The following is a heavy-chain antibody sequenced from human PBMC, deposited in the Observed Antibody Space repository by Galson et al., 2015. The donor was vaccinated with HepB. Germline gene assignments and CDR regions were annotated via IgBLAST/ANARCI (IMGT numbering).Heavy chain of an antibody. CDR1: GFTFSSYS. D-gene: IGHD1-26*01. V-gene: IGHV3-48*01. Sequence: SLRLSCATSGFTFSSYSMNWVRQAPGKGLEWVSYVSSSSSTMYYADSVKGRFTISRDNAKNSLYLQMNSPRAEDTAVYYCARAIKISEYSGSYLDAFDIWGQGTMVTVSS. CDR2: VSSSSSTM. J-gene: IGHJ3*02. CDR3: ARAIKISEYSGSYLDAFDI.